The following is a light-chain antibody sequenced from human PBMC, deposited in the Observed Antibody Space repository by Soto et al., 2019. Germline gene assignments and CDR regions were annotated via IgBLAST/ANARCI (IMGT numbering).Light chain of an antibody. V-gene: IGLV2-14*01. CDR2: EVS. Sequence: QSALTQPASVSGSPGQSLTISCTGTSSDIGGYDFVSWYRQQPGKAPKLLIYEVSHRPSGVSSRFSASKSGNTASLTISGLQAEDEGDYYCSSYTISSTTVFGTGIKLTVL. CDR1: SSDIGGYDF. CDR3: SSYTISSTTV. J-gene: IGLJ1*01.